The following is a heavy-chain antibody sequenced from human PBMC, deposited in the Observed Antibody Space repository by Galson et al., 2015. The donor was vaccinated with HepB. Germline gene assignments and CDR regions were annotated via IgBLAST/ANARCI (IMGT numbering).Heavy chain of an antibody. Sequence: SVKVSCKASGYTFTSYAMHWVRQAPGQRLEWMGGINAGNGNTKYSQKFQGRVTITRGKSASTAYMELSSLRSEDTAVYYCARPRGGSDLADWFDPWGQGTLVAVSS. CDR2: INAGNGNT. V-gene: IGHV1-3*01. J-gene: IGHJ5*02. D-gene: IGHD1-26*01. CDR1: GYTFTSYA. CDR3: ARPRGGSDLADWFDP.